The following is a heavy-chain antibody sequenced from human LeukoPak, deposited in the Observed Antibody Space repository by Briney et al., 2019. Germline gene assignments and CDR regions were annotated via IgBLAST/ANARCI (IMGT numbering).Heavy chain of an antibody. CDR2: MNPKNGLT. D-gene: IGHD3-16*02. J-gene: IGHJ4*02. Sequence: ASVKVSCKASGYTFTNYDINWVRQATGQGLEWMGWMNPKNGLTDYAQKFQGRVSMTRNTSINTAYMELSSLRSEDTAVYYCATGVGYDYVWGSYRTSAYFDYWGQGTLVTVSS. CDR1: GYTFTNYD. CDR3: ATGVGYDYVWGSYRTSAYFDY. V-gene: IGHV1-8*01.